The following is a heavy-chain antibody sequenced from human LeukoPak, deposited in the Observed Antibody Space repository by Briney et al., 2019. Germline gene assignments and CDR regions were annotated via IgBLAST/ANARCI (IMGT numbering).Heavy chain of an antibody. D-gene: IGHD2-2*01. V-gene: IGHV5-51*01. J-gene: IGHJ4*02. CDR2: IYPGDSDT. CDR3: ARQDCSSTSCYLPFDY. Sequence: GESLEISCKGSGYSFTSYWIGWVRQMPGKGLEWMGIIYPGDSDTRYSPSFQGQVTISADKSISTAYLQWSSLKASDTAMYYCARQDCSSTSCYLPFDYWGQGTLVTVSS. CDR1: GYSFTSYW.